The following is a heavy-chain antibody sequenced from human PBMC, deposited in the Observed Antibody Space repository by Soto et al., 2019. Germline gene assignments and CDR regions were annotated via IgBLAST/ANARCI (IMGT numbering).Heavy chain of an antibody. Sequence: QVQLQESGPGLVKPSQTLSLTCTVSGGSISSGGYYWSWIPQHPGKGLEWIGYIYYSGSTYYNPPLKSRVTISVDTSTNQFSLKLSSVTAADTAVYYCARAKDIYSYGCFDYWGQGTLVTVSS. CDR3: ARAKDIYSYGCFDY. CDR1: GGSISSGGYY. D-gene: IGHD5-18*01. CDR2: IYYSGST. J-gene: IGHJ4*02. V-gene: IGHV4-31*03.